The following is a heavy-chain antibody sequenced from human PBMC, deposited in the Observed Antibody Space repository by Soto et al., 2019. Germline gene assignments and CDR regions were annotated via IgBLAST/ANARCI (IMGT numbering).Heavy chain of an antibody. CDR1: GGTFSSYA. CDR3: ASXGYSSGWPYYYYYGMDV. CDR2: IIPIFGTA. J-gene: IGHJ6*02. V-gene: IGHV1-69*06. D-gene: IGHD6-19*01. Sequence: SVKVSCKASGGTFSSYAISWVRQAPGQGLEWMGGIIPIFGTANYAQKFQGRVTITADKSTSTAYMELSSLRSEDTAVYYCASXGYSSGWPYYYYYGMDVWGQGTTVTVSS.